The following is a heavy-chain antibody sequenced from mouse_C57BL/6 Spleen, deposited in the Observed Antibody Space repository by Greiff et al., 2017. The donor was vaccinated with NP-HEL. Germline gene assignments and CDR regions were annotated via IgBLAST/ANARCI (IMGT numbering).Heavy chain of an antibody. CDR2: IHPNSGST. CDR3: ARSTMVKGWFAY. J-gene: IGHJ3*01. D-gene: IGHD2-2*01. V-gene: IGHV1-64*01. Sequence: QLQQPGAELVKPGASVKLSCKASGYTFTSYWMHWVKQRPGQGLEWIGMIHPNSGSTNYNEKFKSKATLTVDKSSSTAYMQLSSLTSEDSAVYYCARSTMVKGWFAYWGQGTLVTVSA. CDR1: GYTFTSYW.